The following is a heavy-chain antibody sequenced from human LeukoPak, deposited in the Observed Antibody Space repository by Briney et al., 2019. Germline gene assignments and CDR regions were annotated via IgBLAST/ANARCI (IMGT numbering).Heavy chain of an antibody. CDR2: INHSGNT. CDR1: GGSFSGDY. CDR3: TRGGYGEDS. Sequence: ETLSLTCAVYGGSFSGDYWSWIRQPPGKGLEWIGEINHSGNTNYNPSLKSRVTISVDTSKNHFSLKLTSVTAADTAVYYCTRGGYGEDSWGQGTLVTVSS. V-gene: IGHV4-34*01. J-gene: IGHJ4*02. D-gene: IGHD5-18*01.